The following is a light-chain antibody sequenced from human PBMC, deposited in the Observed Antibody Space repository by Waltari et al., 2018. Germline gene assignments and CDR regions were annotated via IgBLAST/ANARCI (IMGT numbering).Light chain of an antibody. Sequence: EIVMTQSPGTLSLSPGESATLPCRASQSVSSNYLAWYQQKPGQGPRLLIYGASSRATGIPDRFSGSGSGTDFTLTISRLEPEDFAVYYCQQYGDLPLTFGGGTKVEIK. CDR2: GAS. J-gene: IGKJ4*01. V-gene: IGKV3-20*01. CDR3: QQYGDLPLT. CDR1: QSVSSNY.